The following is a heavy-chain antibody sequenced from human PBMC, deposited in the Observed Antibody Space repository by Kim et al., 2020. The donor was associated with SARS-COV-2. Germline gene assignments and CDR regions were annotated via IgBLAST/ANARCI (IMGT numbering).Heavy chain of an antibody. D-gene: IGHD2-8*02. V-gene: IGHV4-61*01. Sequence: SETLSLTCTVSGGSVSSGSYYWSWIRQPPGKGLEWIGYIYYSGSTNYNPSLKSRVTISVDTSKNQFSLKLSSVTAADTAVYYCARGLVDTYYYYYYGMDVWGQGTTVTVSS. CDR1: GGSVSSGSYY. CDR2: IYYSGST. J-gene: IGHJ6*02. CDR3: ARGLVDTYYYYYYGMDV.